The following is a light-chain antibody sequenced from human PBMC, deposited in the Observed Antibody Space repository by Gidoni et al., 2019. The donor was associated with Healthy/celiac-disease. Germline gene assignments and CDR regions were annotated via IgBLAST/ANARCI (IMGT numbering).Light chain of an antibody. J-gene: IGKJ5*01. CDR1: QSLLHSNGYNY. Sequence: DIVMTQSPLSLPVTPVEPASISCRSSQSLLHSNGYNYLDWYLQKTGQSPQLLIYLGSNRASGVPDRFSGSGSCTDFTLKISRVEAEDVGVYYCMQALPTLTFGQGTRLEIK. CDR2: LGS. CDR3: MQALPTLT. V-gene: IGKV2-28*01.